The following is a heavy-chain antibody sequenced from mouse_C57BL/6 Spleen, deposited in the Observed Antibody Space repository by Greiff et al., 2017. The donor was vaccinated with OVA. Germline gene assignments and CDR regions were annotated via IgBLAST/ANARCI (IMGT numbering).Heavy chain of an antibody. D-gene: IGHD2-3*01. CDR2: IDPETGGT. Sequence: VQLKESGAELVRPGASVTLSCKASGYTFTDYEMHWVKQTPVHGLEWIGAIDPETGGTAYNQKFKGKAILTADKSSSTAYMELRSLTSEDSAVYYCTRRWLLREGAMDYWGQGTSVTVSS. CDR1: GYTFTDYE. J-gene: IGHJ4*01. CDR3: TRRWLLREGAMDY. V-gene: IGHV1-15*01.